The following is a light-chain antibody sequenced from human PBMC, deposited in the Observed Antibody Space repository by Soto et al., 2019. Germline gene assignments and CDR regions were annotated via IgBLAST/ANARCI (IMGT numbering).Light chain of an antibody. CDR1: QSVSSN. V-gene: IGKV3-15*01. Sequence: EIVMTQSPATPSVSPGEKASLSCRASQSVSSNLAWYQQKPGQTPRLLIYATSTRATGIPARFSGSGSGTDFTLTISGLQSEDFAVYYCQQYNNWPQTFGQGTKVDI. CDR2: ATS. CDR3: QQYNNWPQT. J-gene: IGKJ1*01.